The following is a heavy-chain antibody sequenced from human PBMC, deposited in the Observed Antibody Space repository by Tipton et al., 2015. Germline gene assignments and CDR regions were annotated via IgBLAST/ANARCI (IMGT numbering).Heavy chain of an antibody. CDR1: GFTFSSYA. Sequence: SLRLSCAASGFTFSSYAMNWVRQAPGKGLEWVSGISGSGGSTYYADSVKGRFTISKLNSKNTLYLQMNSLRAEDTAVYYCAKGPRALRFLDWLSFDVWGQGTLVTVSS. V-gene: IGHV3-23*01. J-gene: IGHJ3*01. CDR2: ISGSGGST. D-gene: IGHD3-3*01. CDR3: AKGPRALRFLDWLSFDV.